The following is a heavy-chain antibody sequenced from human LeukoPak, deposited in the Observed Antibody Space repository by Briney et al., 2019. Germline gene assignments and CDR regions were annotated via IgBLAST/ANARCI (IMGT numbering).Heavy chain of an antibody. D-gene: IGHD3-3*01. V-gene: IGHV1-69-2*01. Sequence: ATVKISCKASGYTFTDYYMHWVQQAPGKGLXWXGRVDPEDGETLYAEKFQGRVTISADTSTDTAYMELSSLRSEDTAVYYCTMSYYDFWSGSSDWGQGTLVTVSS. CDR3: TMSYYDFWSGSSD. CDR1: GYTFTDYY. CDR2: VDPEDGET. J-gene: IGHJ4*02.